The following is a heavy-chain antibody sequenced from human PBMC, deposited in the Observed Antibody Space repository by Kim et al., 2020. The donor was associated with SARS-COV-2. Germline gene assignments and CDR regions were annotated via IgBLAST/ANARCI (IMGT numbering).Heavy chain of an antibody. CDR3: TKDSRRGWFDP. D-gene: IGHD4-17*01. V-gene: IGHV4-4*08. Sequence: TKYTCSLESRVTIFNDRTKNQFSLRLSSVTAADTAMYYCTKDSRRGWFDPWGQGTLVTVSS. J-gene: IGHJ5*02. CDR2: T.